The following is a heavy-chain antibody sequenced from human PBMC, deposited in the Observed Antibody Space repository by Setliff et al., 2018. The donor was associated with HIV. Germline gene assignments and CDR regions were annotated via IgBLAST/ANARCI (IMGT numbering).Heavy chain of an antibody. Sequence: GGSLRLSCSGSGFTFSNYAMHWVRQAPGKGLEYVSAISNYGGSTYYADSLKGRFTISRDNSRNTLFLQMDSLRAEDTAIYYCATLRIDYFDYWGQGTLVTVSS. D-gene: IGHD3-3*01. CDR3: ATLRIDYFDY. CDR1: GFTFSNYA. V-gene: IGHV3-64*04. J-gene: IGHJ4*02. CDR2: ISNYGGST.